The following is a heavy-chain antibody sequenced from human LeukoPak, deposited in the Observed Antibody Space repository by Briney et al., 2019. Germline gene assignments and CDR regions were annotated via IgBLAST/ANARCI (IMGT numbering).Heavy chain of an antibody. D-gene: IGHD3-3*01. CDR1: GGSFSGYY. V-gene: IGHV4-34*01. J-gene: IGHJ4*02. CDR3: ARDSRRTYYDFWSGYYTGGPFDY. Sequence: SETLSLTCAVYGGSFSGYYWSWIRQPPGKGLEWIGEINHSGSTNYNPSLKSRVTISVDTSKNQFSLKLSSVTAADTAVYYCARDSRRTYYDFWSGYYTGGPFDYWGQGTLVTVSS. CDR2: INHSGST.